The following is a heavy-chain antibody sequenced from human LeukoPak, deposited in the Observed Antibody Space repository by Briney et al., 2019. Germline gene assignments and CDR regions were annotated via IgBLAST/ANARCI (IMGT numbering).Heavy chain of an antibody. CDR3: ARDVYTSGWRYFDL. Sequence: ASVKVSCKASGYTFTGHYMHWVRQAPGQGPEWMAWINPNSGDTNYAQKFQGRVTLTRDASIGTAYMEMNRLTYDDTAIYYCARDVYTSGWRYFDLWGHGTLVTVSS. CDR2: INPNSGDT. D-gene: IGHD6-19*01. J-gene: IGHJ2*01. V-gene: IGHV1-2*02. CDR1: GYTFTGHY.